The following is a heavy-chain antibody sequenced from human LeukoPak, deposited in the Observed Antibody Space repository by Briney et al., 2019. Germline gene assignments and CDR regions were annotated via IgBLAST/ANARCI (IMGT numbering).Heavy chain of an antibody. CDR1: GGSISSYY. V-gene: IGHV4-59*01. CDR3: ARDTDY. J-gene: IGHJ4*02. Sequence: PSETLSLTCTVSGGSISSYYWSWIRQPPGKGLEWIGYIYYSGSTNYNPSLKSRVTISVDTSKNQFSLKLSSVTAADTAVYYCARDTDYWGQGTLVTVSS. CDR2: IYYSGST.